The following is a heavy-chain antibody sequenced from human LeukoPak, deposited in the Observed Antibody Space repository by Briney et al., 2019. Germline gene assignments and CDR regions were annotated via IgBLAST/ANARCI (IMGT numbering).Heavy chain of an antibody. CDR3: AKDDHGGSGWRDYFDY. CDR2: ISGSGGST. J-gene: IGHJ4*02. V-gene: IGHV3-23*01. CDR1: GFSFSSYA. Sequence: PGGSLRLSCVTSGFSFSSYAMSWVRQAPGKGLEWVSAISGSGGSTYYAESVKGRFTISRDNSKNTLYLQMNSLRAEDTAVYYCAKDDHGGSGWRDYFDYWGQGTLVTVSS. D-gene: IGHD6-19*01.